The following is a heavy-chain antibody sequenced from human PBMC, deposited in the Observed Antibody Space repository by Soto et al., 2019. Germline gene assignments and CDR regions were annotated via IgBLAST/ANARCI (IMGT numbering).Heavy chain of an antibody. CDR2: INADNGNT. CDR3: ASRYCSSTSCPVYYYYGMDV. V-gene: IGHV1-3*01. D-gene: IGHD2-2*01. CDR1: GYTFTSYA. Sequence: ASVKVSCKASGYTFTSYAMHWVRQAPGQRLEWMGWINADNGNTKYSQKFQGRVTITRDTSASTAYMELSSLRSEDTAVYYCASRYCSSTSCPVYYYYGMDVWGQGTTVTVSS. J-gene: IGHJ6*02.